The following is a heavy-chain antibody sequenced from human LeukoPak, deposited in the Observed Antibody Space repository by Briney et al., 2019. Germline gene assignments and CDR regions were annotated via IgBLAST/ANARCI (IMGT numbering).Heavy chain of an antibody. CDR2: IRYDGDNK. Sequence: GGPLRLSFAASGFTFSSYSMHWVRQAPGKGLEWVTSIRYDGDNKHNADSMEGRFAISRDNSKNTLFLQMSSLRAEDTALYYCVKEWAGSKGYFEHWGQGALVTVSS. V-gene: IGHV3-30*02. D-gene: IGHD1-1*01. J-gene: IGHJ4*02. CDR1: GFTFSSYS. CDR3: VKEWAGSKGYFEH.